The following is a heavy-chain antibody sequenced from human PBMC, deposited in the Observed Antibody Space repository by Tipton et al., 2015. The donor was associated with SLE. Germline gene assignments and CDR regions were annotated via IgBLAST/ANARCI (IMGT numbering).Heavy chain of an antibody. J-gene: IGHJ3*02. V-gene: IGHV4-4*07. D-gene: IGHD3-22*01. Sequence: TLSLTCTVSGGSISSYYWSWIRQPAGKGLEWFGRIYTSGSTNYNPPLKSRVTMSVDTSKNQFSLKLSSVTAVDTAVYYCARLRELYYDSSPDAFDIWGQGTMVTVSS. CDR2: IYTSGST. CDR3: ARLRELYYDSSPDAFDI. CDR1: GGSISSYY.